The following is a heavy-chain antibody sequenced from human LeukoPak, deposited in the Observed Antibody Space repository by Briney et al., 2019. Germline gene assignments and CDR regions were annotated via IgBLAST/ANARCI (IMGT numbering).Heavy chain of an antibody. J-gene: IGHJ4*01. V-gene: IGHV4-4*07. D-gene: IGHD4-11*01. CDR2: IYTTGAT. Sequence: PSETLSLTCDVSGGSIRSYYWGWVRQPAGKGLEWIGRIYTTGATNFNPSLKSRLSMSVDTSKNQFSLKLTSVTAADTAVHFCGRQGYTASHYFLDFWSQGTLVAVSS. CDR1: GGSIRSYY. CDR3: GRQGYTASHYFLDF.